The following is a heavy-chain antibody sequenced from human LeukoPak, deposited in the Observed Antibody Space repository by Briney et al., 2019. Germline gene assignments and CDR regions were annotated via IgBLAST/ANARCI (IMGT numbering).Heavy chain of an antibody. D-gene: IGHD3-22*01. CDR1: GFTFRNYW. V-gene: IGHV3-7*01. CDR3: ARVWSSGYTKDY. Sequence: GGSLRLSCAASGFTFRNYWMTWVRQAPGKGLEWVANIKEDGSVKYFVDSVKGRFTVSRDNAKNSVYLQMSSLRVEDTAVYYCARVWSSGYTKDYWGQGTLVTVSS. J-gene: IGHJ4*02. CDR2: IKEDGSVK.